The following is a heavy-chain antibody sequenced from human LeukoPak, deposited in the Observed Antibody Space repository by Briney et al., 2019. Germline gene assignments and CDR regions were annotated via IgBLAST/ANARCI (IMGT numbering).Heavy chain of an antibody. CDR2: IRSKTYGGTT. V-gene: IGHV3-49*04. Sequence: GGSLRLSCTTSGFTFADYAISWVRQAPGKGLEWVGFIRSKTYGGTTEYAASVKGRFTISRDDSKSIAYLQVNSLKSEDTAVYYCTRDRGYSYSWYFDSWGQGTLVTVSS. J-gene: IGHJ4*02. CDR1: GFTFADYA. D-gene: IGHD5-18*01. CDR3: TRDRGYSYSWYFDS.